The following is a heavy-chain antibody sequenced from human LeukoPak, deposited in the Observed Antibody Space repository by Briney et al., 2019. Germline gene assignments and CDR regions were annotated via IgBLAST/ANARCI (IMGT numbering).Heavy chain of an antibody. D-gene: IGHD5-18*01. Sequence: ASVNVSCKASGGTFSNCAISWVRQAPGQGLEWMGRIIPILDITNYAQMFQGRVTITADKSTNTAYMELSSLRSEDTAVYYCARESLSVDTAMVMHYWSQGTLVTVSS. V-gene: IGHV1-69*04. CDR3: ARESLSVDTAMVMHY. CDR2: IIPILDIT. CDR1: GGTFSNCA. J-gene: IGHJ4*02.